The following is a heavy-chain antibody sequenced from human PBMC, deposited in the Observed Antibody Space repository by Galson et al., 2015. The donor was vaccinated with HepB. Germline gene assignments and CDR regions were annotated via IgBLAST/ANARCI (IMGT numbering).Heavy chain of an antibody. D-gene: IGHD6-13*01. V-gene: IGHV3-48*02. CDR2: ISSSSSTI. J-gene: IGHJ4*02. CDR3: ARAGLRAAAGLPFDY. Sequence: SLRLSCAASGFTFSSYSMNWVRQAPGKGLEWVSYISSSSSTIYYADSVKGRFTISRDNAKNSLYLQMNSLRDEDTAVYYCARAGLRAAAGLPFDYWGQGTLVTVSS. CDR1: GFTFSSYS.